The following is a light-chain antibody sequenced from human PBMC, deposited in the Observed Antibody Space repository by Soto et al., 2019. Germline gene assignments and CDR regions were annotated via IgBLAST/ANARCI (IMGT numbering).Light chain of an antibody. V-gene: IGLV2-14*01. CDR1: SSDVGGYNY. J-gene: IGLJ1*01. CDR3: SSYTRSSTPYV. CDR2: DVS. Sequence: QSALTQPASVSGSPGQSITISCTGTSSDVGGYNYVSWYQQHPGKAPKLMIYDVSNRPSGVSNRFSGSKSGNTASLTISGLEAEDVADYYCSSYTRSSTPYVFGTGTKVTVL.